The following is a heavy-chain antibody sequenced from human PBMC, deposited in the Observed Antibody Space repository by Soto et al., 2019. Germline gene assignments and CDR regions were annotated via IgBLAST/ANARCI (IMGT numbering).Heavy chain of an antibody. CDR3: ARTPYGSGTLNYYYYGMDV. D-gene: IGHD3-10*01. CDR2: INAGNGNT. CDR1: GYTFTSYA. V-gene: IGHV1-3*01. Sequence: VASVKVSCKASGYTFTSYAMHWVRQAPGQRLEWMGWINAGNGNTKYSQKFQGRVTITRDTSASTAYMELGSLRSEDTAVYYCARTPYGSGTLNYYYYGMDVWGQGTTVTVSS. J-gene: IGHJ6*02.